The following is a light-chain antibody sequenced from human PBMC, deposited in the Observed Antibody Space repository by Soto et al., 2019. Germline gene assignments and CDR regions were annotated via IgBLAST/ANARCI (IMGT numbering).Light chain of an antibody. CDR3: QHYYNLPHT. J-gene: IGKJ4*01. Sequence: DIVMTQSPDSLAVSPGERATINCKSSQSLFYSATNKNYLSWYQQRPGQPPKLLIYWASTRESGVPDRFSGSGSGTDFTLTINSLQAEDVALYYCQHYYNLPHTFGGGTKVEIK. CDR2: WAS. V-gene: IGKV4-1*01. CDR1: QSLFYSATNKNY.